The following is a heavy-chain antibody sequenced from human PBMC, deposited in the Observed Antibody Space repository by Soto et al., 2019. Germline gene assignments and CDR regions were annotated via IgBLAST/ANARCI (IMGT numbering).Heavy chain of an antibody. J-gene: IGHJ4*02. Sequence: QVHLVQSGAEVKTPGASVTISCKASGYTFSDYGIHWIRQAPGQRPEWLGWILCLNDRKEYSQKFQGRISLTRDTSASTAYMGLSMLRSEDTAVYYCARGRRTCTEKTCYPDSDFWGQGSLVSVSS. D-gene: IGHD2-8*02. CDR3: ARGRRTCTEKTCYPDSDF. CDR1: GYTFSDYG. CDR2: ILCLNDRK. V-gene: IGHV1-3*01.